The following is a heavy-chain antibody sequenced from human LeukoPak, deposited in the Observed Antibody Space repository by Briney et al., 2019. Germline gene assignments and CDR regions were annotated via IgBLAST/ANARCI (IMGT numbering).Heavy chain of an antibody. CDR1: GYTFTGYH. D-gene: IGHD6-13*01. CDR2: INPNSGGT. Sequence: ASVKVSCKASGYTFTGYHMHWVRQAPGQGLEWMGWINPNSGGTNYAQKFQGRVTMTRDTSISTVYMELSRLRSDDTAVYYCARVAQQLASWLDPWGQGTLVTVSS. V-gene: IGHV1-2*02. CDR3: ARVAQQLASWLDP. J-gene: IGHJ5*02.